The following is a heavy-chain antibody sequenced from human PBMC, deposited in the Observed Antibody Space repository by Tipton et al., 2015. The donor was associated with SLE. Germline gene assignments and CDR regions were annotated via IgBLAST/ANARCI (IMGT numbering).Heavy chain of an antibody. CDR3: ARDSTDYYDSGRSPSRFVY. J-gene: IGHJ4*02. Sequence: TLSLTCKVSGGSISRYYWSRIRQPPGKGLDYIESIYYSGSTNSHPSLESRVSISVDTSKNQFSLNLTSVTAADTAVYYCARDSTDYYDSGRSPSRFVYWGQGTLLIVSS. V-gene: IGHV4-59*12. CDR2: IYYSGST. CDR1: GGSISRYY. D-gene: IGHD3-10*01.